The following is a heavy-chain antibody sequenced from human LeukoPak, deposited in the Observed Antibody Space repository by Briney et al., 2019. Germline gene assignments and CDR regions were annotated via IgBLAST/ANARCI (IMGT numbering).Heavy chain of an antibody. Sequence: ASVKVSCKASGYTFSAYGIAWVRQAPGQGLEWMGWISGYNGNTNYAQKFQGRVTMTTDTTTTTAYMELRSLRSDDTAVYYCARDGYFDYWGQGTLVTVSS. CDR3: ARDGYFDY. J-gene: IGHJ4*02. CDR1: GYTFSAYG. V-gene: IGHV1-18*01. CDR2: ISGYNGNT.